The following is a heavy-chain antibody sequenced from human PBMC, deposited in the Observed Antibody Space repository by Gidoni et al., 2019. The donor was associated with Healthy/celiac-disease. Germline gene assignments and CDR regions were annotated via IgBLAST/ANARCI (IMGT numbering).Heavy chain of an antibody. CDR3: VKDRRREQQQRVPNFDY. D-gene: IGHD6-13*01. CDR2: SSSNGGST. Sequence: EVQLVESGGGLVQPGGSLRLSCSASGFTFSSDAMHWVRQAPGKGLEYVSASSSNGGSTYYADSVKGRFTISRDNSKNTLYLQMSSLRAEDTAVYYCVKDRRREQQQRVPNFDYWGQGTLVTVSS. CDR1: GFTFSSDA. V-gene: IGHV3-64D*06. J-gene: IGHJ4*02.